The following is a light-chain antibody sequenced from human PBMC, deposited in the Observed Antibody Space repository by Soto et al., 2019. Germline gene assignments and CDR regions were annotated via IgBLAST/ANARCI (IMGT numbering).Light chain of an antibody. V-gene: IGLV2-23*02. CDR3: CSYANSNTLL. Sequence: QSALTQPASVPGSPGQSITISCTGTSSDVGSYDLVSWYQQHPGTAPKLIIYEVTKRPSGVSNRFSGSKSGNTASLTISGLQAEDDSDYYCCSYANSNTLLFGGGTKLTVL. CDR2: EVT. J-gene: IGLJ2*01. CDR1: SSDVGSYDL.